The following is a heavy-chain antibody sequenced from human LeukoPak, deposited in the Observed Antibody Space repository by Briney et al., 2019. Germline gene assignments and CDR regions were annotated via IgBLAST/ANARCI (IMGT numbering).Heavy chain of an antibody. J-gene: IGHJ4*02. CDR2: IYTSGSS. V-gene: IGHV4-4*07. CDR3: AREGIGRWLQFCDY. Sequence: SETLSLICTVSGRSIRSYCRSWIRQPAGKGLEWIGRIYTSGSSNYNPSLKSRVTMPVDTSKNQFSLKLSSVTAADTAVYYCAREGIGRWLQFCDYWGQETLVTVSS. D-gene: IGHD5-24*01. CDR1: GRSIRSYC.